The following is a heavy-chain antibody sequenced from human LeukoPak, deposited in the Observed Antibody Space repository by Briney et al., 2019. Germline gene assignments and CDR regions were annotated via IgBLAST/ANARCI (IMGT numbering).Heavy chain of an antibody. V-gene: IGHV1-46*01. J-gene: IGHJ4*02. CDR1: GYTFTSSY. Sequence: ASVKVSCKASGYTFTSSYMHWVRQAPGQGLEWMGIINPSGGTTIYAQKFQGRVTMTTDTSTSTAYMELRSLRSDDTAVYYCARNFHPGNWDYWGQGTLVTVSS. CDR3: ARNFHPGNWDY. CDR2: INPSGGTT. D-gene: IGHD1-14*01.